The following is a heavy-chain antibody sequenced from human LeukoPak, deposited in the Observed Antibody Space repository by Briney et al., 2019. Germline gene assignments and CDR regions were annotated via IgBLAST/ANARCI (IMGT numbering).Heavy chain of an antibody. D-gene: IGHD2-15*01. Sequence: GESLKISCKGSGYSFTSYWIGWVRQMPGKGLEWMGIIYPSDSDTRYSPSFQGQVTISADKSISTAYLQWSSLKASDTAMYYCARRGYCSGGSCNGAFDIWGQGTMVTVSS. J-gene: IGHJ3*02. V-gene: IGHV5-51*01. CDR3: ARRGYCSGGSCNGAFDI. CDR2: IYPSDSDT. CDR1: GYSFTSYW.